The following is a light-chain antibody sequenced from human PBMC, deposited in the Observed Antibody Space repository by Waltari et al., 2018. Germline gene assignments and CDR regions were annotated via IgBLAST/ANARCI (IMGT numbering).Light chain of an antibody. CDR1: QCVSSN. Sequence: EIVMTKSPATLSVTPGERATLSCRASQCVSSNLAWYQQKPGQAPRLLIYGASTRATGIPARFSGSGSGTEFTLTISSLQSEDFAVYYCQQYNNWPPWTFGQGTKVEIK. V-gene: IGKV3-15*01. J-gene: IGKJ1*01. CDR3: QQYNNWPPWT. CDR2: GAS.